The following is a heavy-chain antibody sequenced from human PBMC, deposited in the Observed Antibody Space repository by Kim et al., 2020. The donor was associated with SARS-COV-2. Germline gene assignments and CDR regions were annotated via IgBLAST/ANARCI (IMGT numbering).Heavy chain of an antibody. J-gene: IGHJ6*02. D-gene: IGHD5-12*01. V-gene: IGHV1-69*04. CDR3: ARDGYKDYYYGMDV. Sequence: AKKFQGRVTITADKSTSTAYMELSSLRSEDTAVYYCARDGYKDYYYGMDVWGQGTTVTVSS.